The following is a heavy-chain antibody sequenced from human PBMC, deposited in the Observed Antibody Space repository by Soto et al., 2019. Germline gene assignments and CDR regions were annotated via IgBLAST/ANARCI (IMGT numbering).Heavy chain of an antibody. J-gene: IGHJ4*02. D-gene: IGHD3-22*01. CDR2: IKSKTDGGTT. CDR1: GFTFSNAW. CDR3: TTDGPYDSRGDYTDY. Sequence: GSLRFSCAASGFTFSNAWVNWVRQAPGKGLEWVGRIKSKTDGGTTDYAAPVKGRFTISRDDSKSTLYLQMNSLKTEDTAVYYCTTDGPYDSRGDYTDYWGQGTLVTVSS. V-gene: IGHV3-15*07.